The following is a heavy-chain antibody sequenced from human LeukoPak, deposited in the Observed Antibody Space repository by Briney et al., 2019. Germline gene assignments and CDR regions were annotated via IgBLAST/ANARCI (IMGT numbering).Heavy chain of an antibody. Sequence: PGGSLRLSCAASGFTFTDYNMIWIRQAPGKGLEWISYISSSGETIYYADSVKGRLTISRDNAKNSLFLQMNSLRAEDTAVYFCAKAGGQNYYYSYMDVWGKGTTVTVS. CDR1: GFTFTDYN. V-gene: IGHV3-11*01. CDR3: AKAGGQNYYYSYMDV. CDR2: ISSSGETI. J-gene: IGHJ6*03. D-gene: IGHD3-16*01.